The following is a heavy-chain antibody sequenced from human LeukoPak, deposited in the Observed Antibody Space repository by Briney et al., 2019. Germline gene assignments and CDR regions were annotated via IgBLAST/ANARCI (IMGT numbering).Heavy chain of an antibody. Sequence: PGGSLRLSCAASGFTFSSYAMSWVRQAPGKGLEWVSAISGSGGSTYYADSVKGRFTISRDNSKNTLYLQMKSLQPEDTAVYCCTRDWGSGWYWGQGALVTVSS. CDR2: ISGSGGST. V-gene: IGHV3-23*01. CDR3: TRDWGSGWY. J-gene: IGHJ4*02. CDR1: GFTFSSYA. D-gene: IGHD6-19*01.